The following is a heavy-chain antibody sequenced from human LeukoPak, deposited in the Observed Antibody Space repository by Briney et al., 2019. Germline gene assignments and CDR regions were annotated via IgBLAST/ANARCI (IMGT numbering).Heavy chain of an antibody. CDR1: GFTFSSYA. D-gene: IGHD3-3*01. J-gene: IGHJ4*02. Sequence: PGGSLRLSCAASGFTFSSYAMSWVRQAPGKGLEWVSAISGSGGSTYYADSVKGRFTISRDNSKNTLYLQMNSLRAEDTAVYYCARDAAPYYDFWSGYYVDYWGQGTLVTVSS. CDR2: ISGSGGST. V-gene: IGHV3-23*01. CDR3: ARDAAPYYDFWSGYYVDY.